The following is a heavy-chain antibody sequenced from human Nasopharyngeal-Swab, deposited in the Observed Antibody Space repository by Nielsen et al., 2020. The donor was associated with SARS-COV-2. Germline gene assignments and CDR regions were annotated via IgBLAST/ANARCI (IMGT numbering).Heavy chain of an antibody. CDR2: IKQDGSEK. V-gene: IGHV3-7*01. Sequence: GGSLRLSCAASGFTFSSYWMSWVRQAPGKGLEWVANIKQDGSEKYYVDSVKGRFTISRDNAENSLYLQTNSLRAEDTAVYYCARDDYVWGSYRYTTYFDYWGQGTLVTVSS. D-gene: IGHD3-16*02. CDR1: GFTFSSYW. CDR3: ARDDYVWGSYRYTTYFDY. J-gene: IGHJ4*02.